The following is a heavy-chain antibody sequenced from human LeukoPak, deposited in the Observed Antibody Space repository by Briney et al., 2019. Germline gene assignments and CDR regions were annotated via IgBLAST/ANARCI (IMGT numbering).Heavy chain of an antibody. CDR3: ARDSSGTTFDY. CDR1: GFTFSNYG. D-gene: IGHD1-7*01. J-gene: IGHJ4*02. CDR2: IRYDGSTK. V-gene: IGHV3-30*02. Sequence: GGSLRLSCAASGFTFSNYGVHWVRQAPGKGLEWVGFIRYDGSTKYYVDSVRGRFTFSRDNAKNSLYLQMNSLRAEDTAVYYCARDSSGTTFDYWGQGTLVTVSS.